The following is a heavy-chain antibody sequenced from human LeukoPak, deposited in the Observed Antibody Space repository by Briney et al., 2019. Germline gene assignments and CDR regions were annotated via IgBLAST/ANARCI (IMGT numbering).Heavy chain of an antibody. J-gene: IGHJ4*02. D-gene: IGHD6-19*01. CDR2: IWYDGSNK. CDR1: GFIFSSYG. V-gene: IGHV3-33*01. CDR3: ARDIRYSSGSIDY. Sequence: GRSLRLSCAASGFIFSSYGMHWVRQAPGKGLEWVAVIWYDGSNKYYADSVKGRFTISRDNSKNTLYLQMNSLRAEDTAVYYCARDIRYSSGSIDYWGQGTLVTVSS.